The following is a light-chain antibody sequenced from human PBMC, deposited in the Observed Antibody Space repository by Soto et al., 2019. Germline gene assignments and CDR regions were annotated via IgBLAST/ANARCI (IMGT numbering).Light chain of an antibody. CDR2: GNN. V-gene: IGLV1-44*01. Sequence: QSVLSQPPSASGTPGHRVTISCYGSSSNLGSNTVNWYQHLPGTAPKLLIYGNNQRPSGVPDRFSGSKSGTSASLAISGLQSEDEADYYCAAWDDSLNAYFVFGTGTKVTVL. J-gene: IGLJ1*01. CDR3: AAWDDSLNAYFV. CDR1: SSNLGSNT.